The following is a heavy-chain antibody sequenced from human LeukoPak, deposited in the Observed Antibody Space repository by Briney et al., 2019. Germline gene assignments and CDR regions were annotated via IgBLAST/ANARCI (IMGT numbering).Heavy chain of an antibody. V-gene: IGHV3-74*01. D-gene: IGHD3-10*01. J-gene: IGHJ5*02. Sequence: GGSLRLSCAASGFTFSSYWMHWVRQAPGKGPVWVSRINSDGSSTRYADSVKGRFTISRDNARSALYLQMNSLRAEDTAVYYCAGSQGFNWFDPWGQGTLVTVSS. CDR3: AGSQGFNWFDP. CDR2: INSDGSST. CDR1: GFTFSSYW.